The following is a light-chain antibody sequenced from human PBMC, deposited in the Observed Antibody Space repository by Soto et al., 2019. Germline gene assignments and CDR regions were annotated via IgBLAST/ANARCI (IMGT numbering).Light chain of an antibody. CDR2: GAS. CDR3: QQYGSLPCT. CDR1: QSVSSSY. V-gene: IGKV3-20*01. Sequence: ESPCTLSLSPGERATLSCRASQSVSSSYLAWYQQKPGQAPRLLIYGASSRATGIPDRFSGSGSGTDFTLTISRLEPEDFTVYYCQQYGSLPCTSGQGT. J-gene: IGKJ1*01.